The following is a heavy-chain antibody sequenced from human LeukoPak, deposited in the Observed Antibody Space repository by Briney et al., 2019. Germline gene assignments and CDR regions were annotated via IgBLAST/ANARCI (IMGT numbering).Heavy chain of an antibody. V-gene: IGHV4-39*01. CDR2: IYYSGST. Sequence: SETLSLTCTVSGGSISSSSYYWGWIRQPPGKGLEWIGSIYYSGSTYYNPSLKSRVTISVDTSKNQFSLKLSSVTAADTAVYYRARHFFRGRYCSGGSCYSRAFDIWGQGTMVTVSS. CDR3: ARHFFRGRYCSGGSCYSRAFDI. D-gene: IGHD2-15*01. CDR1: GGSISSSSYY. J-gene: IGHJ3*02.